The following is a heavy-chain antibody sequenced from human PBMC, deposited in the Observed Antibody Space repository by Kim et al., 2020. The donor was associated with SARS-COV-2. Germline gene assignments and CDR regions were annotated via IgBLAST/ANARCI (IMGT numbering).Heavy chain of an antibody. V-gene: IGHV6-1*01. Sequence: VSVKSRITINPDTSKNQFSLQLNSVTPEDTAVYYCARELLSGSYDGSFDYWGQGTLVTVSS. D-gene: IGHD1-26*01. CDR3: ARELLSGSYDGSFDY. J-gene: IGHJ4*02.